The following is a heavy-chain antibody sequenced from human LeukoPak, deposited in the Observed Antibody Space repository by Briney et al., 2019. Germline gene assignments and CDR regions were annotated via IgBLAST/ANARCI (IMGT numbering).Heavy chain of an antibody. V-gene: IGHV3-33*06. CDR1: GFTFSSYG. J-gene: IGHJ6*03. D-gene: IGHD1-1*01. CDR2: IWYDGSNK. CDR3: AKDGNWNPDFDYYYYYMDV. Sequence: PGGSLRLSCAASGFTFSSYGMHWVRQAPGKGLEGVAVIWYDGSNKYYADSVKGRFTISRDNSKNTLYLQMNSLRDEDTAVYYCAKDGNWNPDFDYYYYYMDVWGKGTTVTVSS.